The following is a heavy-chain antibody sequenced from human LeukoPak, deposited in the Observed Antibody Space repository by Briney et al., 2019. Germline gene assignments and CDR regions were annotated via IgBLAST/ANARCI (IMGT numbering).Heavy chain of an antibody. V-gene: IGHV4-39*07. Sequence: SETLSHTCTVSGGSISSSSYYWGWIRQPPGKGLEWIGSNYYSGSTYYNPSLKSRVTISVDTSKNQFSLKLSSVTAADTAVYYCASSYYDILTGYPPAGNWFDPWGQGTLVTVSS. D-gene: IGHD3-9*01. J-gene: IGHJ5*02. CDR1: GGSISSSSYY. CDR2: NYYSGST. CDR3: ASSYYDILTGYPPAGNWFDP.